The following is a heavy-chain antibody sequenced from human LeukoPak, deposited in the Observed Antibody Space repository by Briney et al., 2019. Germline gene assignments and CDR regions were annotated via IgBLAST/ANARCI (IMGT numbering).Heavy chain of an antibody. CDR3: ARGGRAGWSGSYEDSFDI. D-gene: IGHD1-26*01. Sequence: GGSLRLSCAASGFTVSSNYMSWVRQAPGKGLEWVSVIYSGGSTYYADSVKGRFTISRDNSKNKLYLQMNSLRADDTAVYYCARGGRAGWSGSYEDSFDIWGQGTMVTVSS. J-gene: IGHJ3*02. V-gene: IGHV3-53*01. CDR2: IYSGGST. CDR1: GFTVSSNY.